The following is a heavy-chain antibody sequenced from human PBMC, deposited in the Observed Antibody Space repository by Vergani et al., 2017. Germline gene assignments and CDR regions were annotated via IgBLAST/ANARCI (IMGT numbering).Heavy chain of an antibody. J-gene: IGHJ4*02. V-gene: IGHV4-59*01. Sequence: QVQLQESGPGLVKPSETLSLTCTVSGGSISSYYWSWIRQPPGKGLEWIGYIYYSGSTNYNPSLKSRVTISVDTSKNQFSLKLSSVTAADTAVYYCARASVLANYFDYWGQGTLVTVSS. CDR2: IYYSGST. CDR3: ARASVLANYFDY. D-gene: IGHD3-3*01. CDR1: GGSISSYY.